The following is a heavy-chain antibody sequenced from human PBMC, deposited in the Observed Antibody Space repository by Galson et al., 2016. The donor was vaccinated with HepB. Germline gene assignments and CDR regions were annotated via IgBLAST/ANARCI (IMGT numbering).Heavy chain of an antibody. V-gene: IGHV3-30-3*01. CDR1: GFTFSSYV. CDR3: ARTTLGPTTVSDD. J-gene: IGHJ4*02. CDR2: ISYDGVDK. Sequence: SLRLSCAASGFTFSSYVMHWVRQAPGKGLEWVAVISYDGVDKYYADSVRGRFTISRDNSKNTLYLQMNSLRAEDTAVYYCARTTLGPTTVSDDWGQGTLVTVSS. D-gene: IGHD1-26*01.